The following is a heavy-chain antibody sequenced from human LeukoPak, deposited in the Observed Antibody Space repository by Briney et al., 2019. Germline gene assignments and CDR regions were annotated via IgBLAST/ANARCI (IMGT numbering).Heavy chain of an antibody. CDR3: ATDQYLFARLGYCTNGVCYKGSGFDY. D-gene: IGHD2-8*01. CDR1: GYTLTELS. J-gene: IGHJ4*02. CDR2: FDPEDGET. Sequence: GASVKVSCKVSGYTLTELSMHWVRQAPGKGLEWMGGFDPEDGETIYAQKFQGRVTMTEDTSTDTAYMELSSLRSEDTAVYYCATDQYLFARLGYCTNGVCYKGSGFDYWGQGTLVTVSS. V-gene: IGHV1-24*01.